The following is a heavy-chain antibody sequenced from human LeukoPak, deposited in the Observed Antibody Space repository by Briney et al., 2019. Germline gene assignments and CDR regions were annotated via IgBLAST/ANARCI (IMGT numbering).Heavy chain of an antibody. CDR2: LKQDGSEI. CDR3: ARRGIAIAAFDY. Sequence: GGSLRLSCAASGFTFSNYWMSWVRQAPGKGLEWVANLKQDGSEIHYVDSVKGRFTISRNNAKNSLYLQMNSLRAEDTALYYCARRGIAIAAFDYWGQGTLVTVSS. CDR1: GFTFSNYW. J-gene: IGHJ4*02. D-gene: IGHD6-13*01. V-gene: IGHV3-7*01.